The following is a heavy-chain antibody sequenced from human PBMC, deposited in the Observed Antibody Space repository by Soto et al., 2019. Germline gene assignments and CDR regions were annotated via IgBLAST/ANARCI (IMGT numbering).Heavy chain of an antibody. D-gene: IGHD2-21*01. V-gene: IGHV4-59*01. J-gene: IGHJ4*02. CDR3: ARRWGGTFDY. Sequence: QVQLQESGPGLVKPSETLSLTCTVSGGSISSYYWSWIRQTPGKGLEWIGYIYYSGSNTYNPSLKSRVTISVDTSKNQFSLKLSSVTAADTAVYYCARRWGGTFDYWGQGTLVTVS. CDR1: GGSISSYY. CDR2: IYYSGSN.